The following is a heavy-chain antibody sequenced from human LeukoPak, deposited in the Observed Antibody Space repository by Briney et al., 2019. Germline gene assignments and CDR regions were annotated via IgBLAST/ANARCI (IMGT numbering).Heavy chain of an antibody. Sequence: SETLSLTCTVSGGSISSSSYYWGWIRQPPGKGLEWIGSIYYSGSTSYNPSLKSRVTISVDTSKNQFSLKLSSVTAADTAVYYCARSGVTAILLERYYFDYWGQGTLVTVSS. CDR3: ARSGVTAILLERYYFDY. CDR1: GGSISSSSYY. CDR2: IYYSGST. J-gene: IGHJ4*02. V-gene: IGHV4-39*07. D-gene: IGHD2-21*02.